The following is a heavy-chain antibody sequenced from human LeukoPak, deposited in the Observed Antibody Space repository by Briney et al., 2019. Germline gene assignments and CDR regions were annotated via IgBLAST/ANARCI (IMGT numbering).Heavy chain of an antibody. CDR3: AKDLTGGRDSALDY. CDR2: IRGSGGST. V-gene: IGHV3-23*01. D-gene: IGHD2-8*02. CDR1: VFTPSSVA. Sequence: PLGSPRLSCAPSVFTPSSVAMSCGREAPGKGVGWGSAIRGSGGSTYYADSVKGRFTISRDNSKNTLYLQMISLRAEATAVYYCAKDLTGGRDSALDYWGQGTLVTVSS. J-gene: IGHJ4*02.